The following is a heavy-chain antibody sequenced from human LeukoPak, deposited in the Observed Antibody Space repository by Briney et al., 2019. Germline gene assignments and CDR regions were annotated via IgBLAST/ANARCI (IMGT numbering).Heavy chain of an antibody. CDR1: GYTFTSYG. CDR2: ISAYNGNI. D-gene: IGHD3-10*01. J-gene: IGHJ5*02. CDR3: ARDLSKNYYYGSGSYYKREDYNWFDP. Sequence: ASVKVSCKASGYTFTSYGISWVRQAPGQGLEWMGWISAYNGNINYAQKLQGRVTMTTDTSTSTAYMELRSLRSDDTAVYYCARDLSKNYYYGSGSYYKREDYNWFDPWGQGTLVTVSS. V-gene: IGHV1-18*01.